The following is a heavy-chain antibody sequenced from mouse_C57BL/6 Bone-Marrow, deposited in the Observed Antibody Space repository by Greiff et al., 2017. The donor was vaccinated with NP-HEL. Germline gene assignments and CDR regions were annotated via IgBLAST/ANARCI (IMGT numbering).Heavy chain of an antibody. CDR2: IDPSDSYT. CDR3: AREVYYGNYFYAMDY. CDR1: GYTFTSYW. J-gene: IGHJ4*01. D-gene: IGHD2-1*01. Sequence: QVQLQQPGAELVMPGASVKLSCKASGYTFTSYWMHWVKQRPGQSLEWIGEIDPSDSYTNSNQKFKGKSTLTVDKSSSTAYMQLSSLTSEDSAVYYCAREVYYGNYFYAMDYWGQGTSVTVSS. V-gene: IGHV1-69*01.